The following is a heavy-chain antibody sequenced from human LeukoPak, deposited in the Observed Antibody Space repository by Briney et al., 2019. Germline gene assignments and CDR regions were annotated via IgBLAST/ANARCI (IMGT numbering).Heavy chain of an antibody. Sequence: ASVKVSCKASGYTFTSYAMRWVRQAPGQRLEWMGWINAGNGNTKYSQKFQGRVTITRDTSASTAYMELSSLRSEDTAVYYCARDRLELRSFDYWGQGTLVTVSS. J-gene: IGHJ4*02. CDR2: INAGNGNT. D-gene: IGHD1-7*01. CDR1: GYTFTSYA. CDR3: ARDRLELRSFDY. V-gene: IGHV1-3*01.